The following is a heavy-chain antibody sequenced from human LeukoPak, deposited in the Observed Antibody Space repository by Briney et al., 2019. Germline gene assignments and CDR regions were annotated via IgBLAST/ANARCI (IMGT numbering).Heavy chain of an antibody. CDR1: GYTFTSYA. J-gene: IGHJ4*02. CDR3: ARGGRRIAAAGTVFDY. D-gene: IGHD6-13*01. Sequence: ASVKVSCKASGYTFTSYAMHWVRQAPGQRLEWMGWINAGNGNTKYSQKFQGRVTITRDTSASTAYMELSSLRSDDTAVYYCARGGRRIAAAGTVFDYWGQGTLVTVSS. CDR2: INAGNGNT. V-gene: IGHV1-3*01.